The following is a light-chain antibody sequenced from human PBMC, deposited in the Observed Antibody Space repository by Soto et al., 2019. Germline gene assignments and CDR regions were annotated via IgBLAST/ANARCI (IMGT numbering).Light chain of an antibody. CDR2: DGD. J-gene: IGLJ2*01. Sequence: QSVLTQPASVSGSPGQSITISCTGTSSDVGSSNLLSWYQQHPGKAPKLMIYDGDKRPSGVSSRFSASRSGNTASLTISGLQAEDEADYYCCAYASTHLVFGGGTKVTVL. CDR1: SSDVGSSNL. CDR3: CAYASTHLV. V-gene: IGLV2-23*01.